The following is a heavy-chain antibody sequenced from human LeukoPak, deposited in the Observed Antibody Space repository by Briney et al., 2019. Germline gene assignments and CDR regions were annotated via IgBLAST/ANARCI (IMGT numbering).Heavy chain of an antibody. CDR1: GGSISSYY. V-gene: IGHV4-59*01. CDR3: ARYRAFDI. Sequence: SETLSLTCTVSGGSISSYYWSWIRQPPGKGLEWIGYIYYSGSTNYNPSLKSRVTISVDTSKNQFSMKLTSVTAADTAVYYCARYRAFDIWGQGTMVTVSS. J-gene: IGHJ3*02. CDR2: IYYSGST.